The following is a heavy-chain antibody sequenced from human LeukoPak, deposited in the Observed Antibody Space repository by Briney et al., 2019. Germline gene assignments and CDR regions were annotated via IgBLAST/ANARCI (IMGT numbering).Heavy chain of an antibody. CDR3: ARAYCSSTSCYGLLFDY. Sequence: GSSVKVSCKASGGTFSSYAISWVRQAPGQGLEWMGRIIPILGIANYAQKFQGRVTITADKSTSTAYMELSSLRSEDTAVYYCARAYCSSTSCYGLLFDYWGQGTLVTVSS. D-gene: IGHD2-2*01. V-gene: IGHV1-69*04. J-gene: IGHJ4*02. CDR1: GGTFSSYA. CDR2: IIPILGIA.